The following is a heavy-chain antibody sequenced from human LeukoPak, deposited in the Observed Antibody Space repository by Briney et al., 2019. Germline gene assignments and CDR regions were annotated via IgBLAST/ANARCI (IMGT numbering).Heavy chain of an antibody. V-gene: IGHV3-23*01. J-gene: IGHJ4*02. CDR2: ISGSGAST. Sequence: PGGSLRLSCAASGFNFSCYAMSWVRQAPGKGLEWVSAISGSGASTYYADSVKGRFTISRDNSKNTLYLQMNSLRAEDTAIYCCAKDRSYGFDYWGQGTLVTVSS. CDR3: AKDRSYGFDY. D-gene: IGHD5-18*01. CDR1: GFNFSCYA.